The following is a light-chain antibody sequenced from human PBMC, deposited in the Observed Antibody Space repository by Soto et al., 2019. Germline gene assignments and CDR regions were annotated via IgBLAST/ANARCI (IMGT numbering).Light chain of an antibody. J-gene: IGLJ3*02. CDR2: DVS. Sequence: QSALTQPRSVSGSPGQSVTISCTGTSSDVGGYNYVSWYQQHPGKAPKLMIYDVSKRPSGVPDRFSGSKSGNTASLTISGLQAADEADYYCCSYAGSSFWVFGGGTKVTVL. CDR3: CSYAGSSFWV. CDR1: SSDVGGYNY. V-gene: IGLV2-11*01.